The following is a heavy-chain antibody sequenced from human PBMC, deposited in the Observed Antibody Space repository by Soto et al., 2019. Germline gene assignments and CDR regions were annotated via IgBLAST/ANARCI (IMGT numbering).Heavy chain of an antibody. J-gene: IGHJ6*02. Sequence: LEWIGYIYYSGTTNYNPSLKSRVTISVDTSKNQFSLKLSSVTAADTAVYYCARDLIVAARPVPYYGMDVWGQGTT. V-gene: IGHV4-59*01. CDR2: IYYSGTT. CDR3: ARDLIVAARPVPYYGMDV. D-gene: IGHD6-6*01.